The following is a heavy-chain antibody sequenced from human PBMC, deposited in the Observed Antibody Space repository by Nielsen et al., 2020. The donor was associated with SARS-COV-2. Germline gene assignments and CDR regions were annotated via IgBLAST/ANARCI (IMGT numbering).Heavy chain of an antibody. J-gene: IGHJ4*02. CDR3: AKDRAIFMIYFTRGGPDY. Sequence: GESLKISCATSGFTFSSHALHWVRQAPGKGLQWLAIISYDGTDHYADSVKGRFTISRDFSKSTLYLQMNSLRAEDTAMYYCAKDRAIFMIYFTRGGPDYWGQGTLVTVSS. CDR2: ISYDGTDH. CDR1: GFTFSSHA. V-gene: IGHV3-30*04. D-gene: IGHD3/OR15-3a*01.